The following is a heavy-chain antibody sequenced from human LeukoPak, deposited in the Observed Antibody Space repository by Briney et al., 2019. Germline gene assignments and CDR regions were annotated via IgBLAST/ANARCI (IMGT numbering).Heavy chain of an antibody. Sequence: SVKVSCKASGGTFSSYAISWVRQAPGQGLEWMGRIIPILGIANYAQKFQGRVRITADKSTSTAYMELSSLRSEDTAVYYCARVKVDGYNFDYWGQGTLVTVSS. D-gene: IGHD5-24*01. CDR1: GGTFSSYA. V-gene: IGHV1-69*04. J-gene: IGHJ4*02. CDR2: IIPILGIA. CDR3: ARVKVDGYNFDY.